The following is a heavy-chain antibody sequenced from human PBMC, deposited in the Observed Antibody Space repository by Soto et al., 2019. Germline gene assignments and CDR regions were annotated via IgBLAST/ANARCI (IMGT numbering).Heavy chain of an antibody. V-gene: IGHV4-30-4*01. D-gene: IGHD4-17*01. CDR3: ARTYGDYLYYFDY. J-gene: IGHJ4*02. CDR1: GGSISSGDYY. CDR2: IYYSGST. Sequence: PSETLSLTCTVSGGSISSGDYYWSWIRQPPGKGLEWIGYIYYSGSTYYNPSLKSRVTISVDTSKNQFSLKLSSVTAADTAVYYCARTYGDYLYYFDYWGQGTLVTVSS.